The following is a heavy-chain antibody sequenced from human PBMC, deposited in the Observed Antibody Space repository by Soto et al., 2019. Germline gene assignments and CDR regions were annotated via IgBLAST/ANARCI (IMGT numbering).Heavy chain of an antibody. CDR2: LQTDGSHP. J-gene: IGHJ4*02. CDR3: ARGGDPDY. Sequence: EVHLVASGGGLVQPGGSLRLSCVASGFTFDYYWMHWVRQPPGEGLMWVSRLQTDGSHPDYAASVKGRFTISRDNAKHTLYLGMHHLRVVGTAVYDCARGGDPDYWGQGTLVTGSS. CDR1: GFTFDYYW. V-gene: IGHV3-74*01. D-gene: IGHD2-21*01.